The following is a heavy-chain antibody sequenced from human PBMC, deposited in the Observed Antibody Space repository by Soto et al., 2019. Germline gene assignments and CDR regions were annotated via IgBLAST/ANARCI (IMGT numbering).Heavy chain of an antibody. CDR3: AKGIEVTAARGDGMDA. Sequence: GGSLRLSCAASGFTFDDYAMHWVRQAPGKGLEWVSGISWNSGSIGYADSVKGRFTISRDNAKNSLYLQMNSLRAEDTALYYCAKGIEVTAARGDGMDAWGQGTTVTVSS. D-gene: IGHD2-2*01. V-gene: IGHV3-9*01. J-gene: IGHJ6*02. CDR1: GFTFDDYA. CDR2: ISWNSGSI.